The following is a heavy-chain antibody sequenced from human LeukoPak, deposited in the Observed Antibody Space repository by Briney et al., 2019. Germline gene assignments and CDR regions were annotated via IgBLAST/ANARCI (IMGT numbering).Heavy chain of an antibody. CDR1: GGSISSYY. CDR3: AKRNSYYYYMDV. J-gene: IGHJ6*03. V-gene: IGHV4-59*01. Sequence: SETLSLTCTVSGGSISSYYGSWLRQPPGKGMEWIGYIYYSGSTNYNPSLKSRVTISVDTSKNQFSLKLSSVTAADTAVYYCAKRNSYYYYMDVWGKGTTFTVSS. CDR2: IYYSGST. D-gene: IGHD1-14*01.